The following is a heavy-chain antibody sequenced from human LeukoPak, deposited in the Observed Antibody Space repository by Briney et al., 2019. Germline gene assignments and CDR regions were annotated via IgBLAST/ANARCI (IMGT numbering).Heavy chain of an antibody. CDR1: GFTFSSYW. D-gene: IGHD1-1*01. CDR2: IKQDGSEK. CDR3: ARGVNWWYFDL. Sequence: GGSLRLSCAVSGFTFSSYWMTWVRQAPGKGLGWVANIKQDGSEKYYVDSVEGRFTISRDNAKNSLYLQMNSLRAEDTAVYYCARGVNWWYFDLWGRGTLVTVSS. J-gene: IGHJ2*01. V-gene: IGHV3-7*04.